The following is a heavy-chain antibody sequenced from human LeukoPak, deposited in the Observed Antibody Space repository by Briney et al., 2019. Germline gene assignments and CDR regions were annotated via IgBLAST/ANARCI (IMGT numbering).Heavy chain of an antibody. CDR1: GGTFSSYA. Sequence: RGASVKVPCKASGGTFSSYAISWVRQAPGQGLEWMGGIIPIFGTANYAQKFQGRVTITADESTSTAYMELSSLRSEDTAVYYCARGETPYGDYTDTYYFDYWGQGTLVTVSS. CDR2: IIPIFGTA. V-gene: IGHV1-69*13. J-gene: IGHJ4*02. CDR3: ARGETPYGDYTDTYYFDY. D-gene: IGHD4-17*01.